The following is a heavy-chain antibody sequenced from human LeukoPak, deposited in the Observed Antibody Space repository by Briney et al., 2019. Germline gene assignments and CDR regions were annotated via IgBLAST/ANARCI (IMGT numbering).Heavy chain of an antibody. Sequence: GGSLRLSCAASGFIVSSNYMSWVRQAPGKGLEWVANIKQDGSEKYYVDSVKGRFTISRDNDKNSLFLQMTSLRAEDTAVYYCARVGGRYSPLGYWGQGTLVTVSS. J-gene: IGHJ4*02. CDR3: ARVGGRYSPLGY. CDR2: IKQDGSEK. V-gene: IGHV3-7*01. CDR1: GFIVSSNY. D-gene: IGHD3-16*02.